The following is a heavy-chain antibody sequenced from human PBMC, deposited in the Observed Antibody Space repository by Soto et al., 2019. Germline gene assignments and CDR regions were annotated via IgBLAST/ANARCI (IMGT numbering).Heavy chain of an antibody. Sequence: QMQLVQSGAEVKKTGSSVTVSCKALGNTFTYRYLHWMRQAPGQALEWMGWITPFSGDVHYAQKFQERVTITRDRSINTAYMQMSSLRSEDTAMYFCAGGGAGSGPFTWELPDHGGQGTLVTVSS. J-gene: IGHJ4*02. CDR2: ITPFSGDV. D-gene: IGHD1-26*01. CDR3: AGGGAGSGPFTWELPDH. CDR1: GNTFTYRY. V-gene: IGHV1-45*02.